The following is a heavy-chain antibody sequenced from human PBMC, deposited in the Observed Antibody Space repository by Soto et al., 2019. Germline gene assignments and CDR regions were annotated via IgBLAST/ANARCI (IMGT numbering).Heavy chain of an antibody. CDR1: GGSFSGYY. J-gene: IGHJ4*02. Sequence: PSETLSLTCAVYGGSFSGYYWNWIRQPPGKGLEWIGEINHSESTNYNPSLKSRVTISVDTSKNQFSLKLSSVTAADTAVYYCARGYGSGVFDYWGQGTLVTVSS. CDR3: ARGYGSGVFDY. D-gene: IGHD3-10*01. V-gene: IGHV4-34*01. CDR2: INHSEST.